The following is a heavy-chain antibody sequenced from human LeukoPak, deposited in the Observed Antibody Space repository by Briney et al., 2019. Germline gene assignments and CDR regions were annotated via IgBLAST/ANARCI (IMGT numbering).Heavy chain of an antibody. CDR2: INHSGST. V-gene: IGHV4-34*01. D-gene: IGHD3-22*01. CDR3: ARGDDDSSSPRVDY. CDR1: GGSFSGYY. J-gene: IGHJ4*02. Sequence: SETLSLTCAVYGGSFSGYYWSWIRQPPGKGLEWIGEINHSGSTNYNPSLKSRVTISVDTSKNQFSLKLSSVTAADTAVYYCARGDDDSSSPRVDYWGQGTLVTVSS.